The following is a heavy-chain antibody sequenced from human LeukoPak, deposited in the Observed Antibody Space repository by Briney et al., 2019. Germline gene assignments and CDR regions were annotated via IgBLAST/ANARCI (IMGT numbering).Heavy chain of an antibody. CDR3: ATKQWLAPPPDS. CDR2: INTDGTVT. V-gene: IGHV3-74*01. CDR1: GFTFSKYW. D-gene: IGHD6-19*01. Sequence: GGSLRLSCAASGFTFSKYWMLWVRQAPGKGLKRVSRINTDGTVTTYADSVKGRFTVSRDNADNTMFLQMNSVRDEGTAVYYCATKQWLAPPPDSWGQGTPVTVSS. J-gene: IGHJ4*02.